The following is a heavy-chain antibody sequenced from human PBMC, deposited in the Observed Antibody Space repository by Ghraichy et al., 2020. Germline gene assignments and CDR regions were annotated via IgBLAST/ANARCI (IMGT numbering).Heavy chain of an antibody. CDR3: ARDLGDYSFDY. D-gene: IGHD2-21*01. V-gene: IGHV4-59*01. CDR1: GGSISSYY. J-gene: IGHJ4*02. CDR2: IYYSGST. Sequence: SETLSLTCTVSGGSISSYYWSWIRQPPGKGLEWIGYIYYSGSTNYNPSLKSRVTISVDTSKNQFSLKLSSVTAADTAVYYCARDLGDYSFDYWGQGTLVTVSS.